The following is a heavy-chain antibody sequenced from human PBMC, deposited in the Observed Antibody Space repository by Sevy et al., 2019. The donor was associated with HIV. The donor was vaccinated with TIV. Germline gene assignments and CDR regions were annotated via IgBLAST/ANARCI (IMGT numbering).Heavy chain of an antibody. CDR1: GGSISNYY. Sequence: SETLSLTCSVSGGSISNYYWSWIRQPPGKGLEWIGYIYYSGSTNYNPSLKSRVTISVDTSKNQFSLKLSSVTAADTAVYYCARESIAAAGDFDYWGQGTLVIVSS. CDR2: IYYSGST. J-gene: IGHJ4*02. D-gene: IGHD6-13*01. V-gene: IGHV4-59*01. CDR3: ARESIAAAGDFDY.